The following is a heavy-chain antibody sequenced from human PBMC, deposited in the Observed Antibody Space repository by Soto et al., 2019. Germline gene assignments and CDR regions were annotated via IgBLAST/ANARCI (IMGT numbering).Heavy chain of an antibody. CDR2: ISYDGYDK. V-gene: IGHV3-30*04. CDR1: GFIFSNYA. J-gene: IGHJ5*02. D-gene: IGHD1-26*01. Sequence: QVQLVESGGGVVQPGRSLRLSCAASGFIFSNYAIHWVRQAPGKGLEWVALISYDGYDKYYTDSVKGRFTISRDNSKNSLYLKMNSLRPEDTAVYYCARAPNRLGGFWFDPWGQGTLVTVSS. CDR3: ARAPNRLGGFWFDP.